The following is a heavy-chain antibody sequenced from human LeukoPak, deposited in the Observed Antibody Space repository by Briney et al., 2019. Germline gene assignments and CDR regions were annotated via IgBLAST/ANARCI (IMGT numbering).Heavy chain of an antibody. CDR2: MYYNGST. CDR3: ARQYGLVITRGWFDP. V-gene: IGHV4-39*01. J-gene: IGHJ5*02. D-gene: IGHD3/OR15-3a*01. CDR1: GGSIRTTIYY. Sequence: SETLSLTCTVSGGSIRTTIYYWGWIRQPPGKGLEWIGSMYYNGSTYFNPSLRSRVTISVDTSKNQFSLKVTSVTAADTAVYYCARQYGLVITRGWFDPCGQGTLVTVSS.